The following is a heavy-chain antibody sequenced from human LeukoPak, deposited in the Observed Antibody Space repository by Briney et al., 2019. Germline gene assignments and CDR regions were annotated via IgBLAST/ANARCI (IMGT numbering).Heavy chain of an antibody. CDR3: ARGVGGSSWLDF. Sequence: SETLSLTCSVSGGSINNHIWSWIRQPPGKGLEWIGYISYSGSANYNPSLKSRVTISVDTSKNQFSLKLSSVTAADTAVYYCARGVGGSSWLDFWGQGTLVTVSS. D-gene: IGHD6-13*01. J-gene: IGHJ5*01. CDR2: ISYSGSA. V-gene: IGHV4-59*11. CDR1: GGSINNHI.